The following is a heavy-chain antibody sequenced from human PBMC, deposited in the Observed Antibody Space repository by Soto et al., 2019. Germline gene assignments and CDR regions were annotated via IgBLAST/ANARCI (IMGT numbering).Heavy chain of an antibody. CDR2: IGRDSSYI. V-gene: IGHV3-21*01. D-gene: IGHD3-16*01. J-gene: IGHJ5*02. CDR1: GFIFSSYS. CDR3: ARDRRSSWTWGSWFDP. Sequence: EVQLVESGGGLVKPGGSLRLSCAASGFIFSSYSMKWVRQAPGKGLEWVSSIGRDSSYIYYADSVKGRFTISRDSAKNSLYLQMNSLRAEDTAVYYCARDRRSSWTWGSWFDPWGQGTLVTVSS.